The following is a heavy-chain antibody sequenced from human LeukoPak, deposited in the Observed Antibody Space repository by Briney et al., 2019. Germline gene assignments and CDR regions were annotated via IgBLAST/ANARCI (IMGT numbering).Heavy chain of an antibody. CDR3: ARDPTGIAAAYGGFDY. V-gene: IGHV3-23*01. Sequence: EGSLRLSCAASGLAFDNLGMSWVRQAPGKGPEWTSTINENGRNLHYADSVKGRFTISRDNSKNTLYLQMNSLRAEDTAVYYCARDPTGIAAAYGGFDYWGQGTLVTVSS. J-gene: IGHJ4*02. CDR1: GLAFDNLG. CDR2: INENGRNL. D-gene: IGHD6-13*01.